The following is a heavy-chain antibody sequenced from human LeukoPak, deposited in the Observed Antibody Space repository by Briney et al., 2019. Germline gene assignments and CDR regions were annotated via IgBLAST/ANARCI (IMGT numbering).Heavy chain of an antibody. D-gene: IGHD6-13*01. Sequence: GGSLRLSCVASGFTFTSFYMSWVRQAPGKGLEWVVNINLDGSEQYYVDSVKGRFTISRDNAKNSLYLQMNSLWAEDTAVYYCAREVAVGIGAYNFWGQGTLVTVSS. V-gene: IGHV3-7*01. J-gene: IGHJ4*02. CDR1: GFTFTSFY. CDR2: INLDGSEQ. CDR3: AREVAVGIGAYNF.